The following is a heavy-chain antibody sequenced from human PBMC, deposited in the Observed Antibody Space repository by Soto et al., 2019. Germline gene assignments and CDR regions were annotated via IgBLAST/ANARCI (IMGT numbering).Heavy chain of an antibody. J-gene: IGHJ6*02. V-gene: IGHV3-15*07. Sequence: GGSLRLSCAASGFTFSNAWMNWVRQAPGKGLEWVGRIKSKTDGGTTDYAAPVKGRFTISRDDSKNTLYLQMNSLKTEDTAVYYCTTSPHRYCSGGSCFYGMDVWGQGTTVTVSS. CDR1: GFTFSNAW. CDR3: TTSPHRYCSGGSCFYGMDV. CDR2: IKSKTDGGTT. D-gene: IGHD2-15*01.